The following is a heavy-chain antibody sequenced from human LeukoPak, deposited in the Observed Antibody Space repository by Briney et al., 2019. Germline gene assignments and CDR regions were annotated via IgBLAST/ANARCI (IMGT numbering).Heavy chain of an antibody. J-gene: IGHJ4*02. CDR3: AKVTNQAVAGALDY. CDR2: ISGSGGST. D-gene: IGHD6-19*01. Sequence: GGSLRLSCAASGFTFSSYAMSWVRQAPGKGLEWVSAISGSGGSTYYADSVKGRFTISRDNSKNTLYLQMNSLRAEDTAVYYCAKVTNQAVAGALDYWGQGTLVTVSS. V-gene: IGHV3-23*01. CDR1: GFTFSSYA.